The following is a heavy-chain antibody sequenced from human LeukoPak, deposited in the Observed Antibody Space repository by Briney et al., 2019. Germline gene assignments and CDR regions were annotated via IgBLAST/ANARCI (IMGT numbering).Heavy chain of an antibody. J-gene: IGHJ6*02. CDR3: AKGAGIYYYYGMDV. CDR2: ISYDGSNK. D-gene: IGHD6-19*01. V-gene: IGHV3-30*18. CDR1: GFTFSSYG. Sequence: PGGSLGLSCAAPGFTFSSYGMHWVRQAPGKGLEWVAVISYDGSNKYYADSVKGRFTISRDNSKNTLYLQMNSLRAEDTVVYYCAKGAGIYYYYGMDVWGQGTTVTVSS.